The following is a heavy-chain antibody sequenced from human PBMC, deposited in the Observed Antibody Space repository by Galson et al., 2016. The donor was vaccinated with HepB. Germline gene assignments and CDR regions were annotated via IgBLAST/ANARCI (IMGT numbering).Heavy chain of an antibody. V-gene: IGHV3-74*01. J-gene: IGHJ6*02. Sequence: SLRLSCAASGFTFSSYLMHWVRQSPGKGLVWVSQINSDGTSTSYADSVKGRFTISRDNAKNTLYLQMNSLRAEDTAVYYCARDFMARGASIGYYYYGMDVWGQGTTVTVSS. CDR3: ARDFMARGASIGYYYYGMDV. CDR1: GFTFSSYL. D-gene: IGHD3-10*01. CDR2: INSDGTST.